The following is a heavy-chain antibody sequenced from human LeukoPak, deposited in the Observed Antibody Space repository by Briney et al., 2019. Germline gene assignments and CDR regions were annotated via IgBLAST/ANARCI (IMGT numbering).Heavy chain of an antibody. Sequence: GGSLRLSCAASGFTFDDYGMSWVRQAPGKGLEWVSLSVTHYADSVKGRFTISRDNSKNSLYLQMNSLRPEDTALYYCAKAGRIVAKYYYYYIDVWGNGTTVSVSS. CDR1: GFTFDDYG. V-gene: IGHV3-43D*03. CDR3: AKAGRIVAKYYYYYIDV. J-gene: IGHJ6*03. D-gene: IGHD1-14*01. CDR2: SVT.